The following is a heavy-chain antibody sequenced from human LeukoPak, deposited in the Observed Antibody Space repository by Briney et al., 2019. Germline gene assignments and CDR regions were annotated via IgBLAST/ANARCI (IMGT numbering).Heavy chain of an antibody. CDR1: GGSISSSNW. D-gene: IGHD3-10*02. CDR2: IYHSGST. Sequence: SETLSLTCAVSGGSISSSNWWSWVRQPPGKGLEWIGEIYHSGSTNYNPSLKSRVTISIDKSKNQFSLKLSSVTAADTAVYYCARHGREGVVDFDYWGQGTLVSVSS. V-gene: IGHV4-4*02. J-gene: IGHJ4*02. CDR3: ARHGREGVVDFDY.